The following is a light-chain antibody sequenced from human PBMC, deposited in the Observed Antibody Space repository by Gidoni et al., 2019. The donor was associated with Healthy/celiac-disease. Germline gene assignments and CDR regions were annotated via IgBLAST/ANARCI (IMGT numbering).Light chain of an antibody. J-gene: IGKJ2*01. CDR1: QSVSSSY. Sequence: EIVLTQSPGTLSLSPGERATLSCRASQSVSSSYLAWYQRKPGQAPRLLIYGASSRATVIPDRFSGSGSGTDFTLTISRLEPEDFAVYYCQQYGSSPMYTFGQGTKLEIK. CDR3: QQYGSSPMYT. CDR2: GAS. V-gene: IGKV3-20*01.